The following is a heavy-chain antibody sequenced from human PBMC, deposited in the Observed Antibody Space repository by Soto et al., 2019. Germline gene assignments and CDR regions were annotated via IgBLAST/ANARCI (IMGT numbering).Heavy chain of an antibody. J-gene: IGHJ4*02. D-gene: IGHD1-1*01. CDR1: GYAFTTYG. CDR2: ISAHNGNT. CDR3: ARGRYGDY. Sequence: QVHLVQSGAEGKKPGASVKVSCKGSGYAFTTYGITWVRQAPGQGLAWMGWISAHNGNTNYAQKLQGRVAVTRDTSPSTAYMELRSLRSDDTAVYYCARGRYGDYWGQGALVTVSS. V-gene: IGHV1-18*01.